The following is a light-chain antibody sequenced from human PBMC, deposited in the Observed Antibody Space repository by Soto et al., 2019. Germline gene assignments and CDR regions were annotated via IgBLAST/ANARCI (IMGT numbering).Light chain of an antibody. J-gene: IGKJ1*01. CDR3: QKYNRTPRT. CDR2: EAS. Sequence: DFQMTQSPSSLSASVGDRVTITCRASQDISDHLAWYQHKPGKVPKLLIYEASTLLSGVPSRFSGGGSGTDVTLTISSLQPEDVATYYCQKYNRTPRTFGQGTKVELK. V-gene: IGKV1-27*01. CDR1: QDISDH.